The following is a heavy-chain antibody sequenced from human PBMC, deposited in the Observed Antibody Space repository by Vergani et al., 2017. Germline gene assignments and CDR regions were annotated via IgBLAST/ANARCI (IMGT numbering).Heavy chain of an antibody. CDR1: GFDFSSYI. J-gene: IGHJ3*01. CDR3: AREYSSTSGRAFDF. V-gene: IGHV3-48*01. Sequence: QLVESGGGWVQPGGSLRLSCVVSGFDFSSYIMNWVRQAPGKGLEWVSFVSTGTKSQSFAESVKGRFTISRDSAKNSLYLQMDSLRAEDTAVYYCAREYSSTSGRAFDFWGQGTKVTVSS. CDR2: VSTGTKSQ. D-gene: IGHD2-2*01.